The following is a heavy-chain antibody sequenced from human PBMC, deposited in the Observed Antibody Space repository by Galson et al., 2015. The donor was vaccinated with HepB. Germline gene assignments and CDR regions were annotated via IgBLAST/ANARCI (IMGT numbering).Heavy chain of an antibody. J-gene: IGHJ6*03. CDR3: VADYGGNSGFYYYYYMDV. CDR1: GGSVSSGSYY. Sequence: ETLSLTCTVSGGSVSSGSYYWSWIRQPPGKGLEWIGYIYYSGSTNYNPSLKSRVTISVDTSKNQFSLKLSSVTAADTAVYYCVADYGGNSGFYYYYYMDVWGKGTTVTVSS. D-gene: IGHD4-23*01. CDR2: IYYSGST. V-gene: IGHV4-61*01.